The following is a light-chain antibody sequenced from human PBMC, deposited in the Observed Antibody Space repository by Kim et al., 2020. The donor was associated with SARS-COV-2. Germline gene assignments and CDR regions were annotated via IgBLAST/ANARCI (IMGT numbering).Light chain of an antibody. CDR2: DAS. CDR3: QRSNNPRIT. J-gene: IGKJ5*01. CDR1: QSVSSY. Sequence: EIVLTQSPATLSLSPGERATLSCRASQSVSSYLAWYQQKPGQAPRLLIYDASSRATGIPARFSGSGSGTDFTLTISSLESEDFAVYGWQRSNNPRITFGQGTRLEIK. V-gene: IGKV3-11*01.